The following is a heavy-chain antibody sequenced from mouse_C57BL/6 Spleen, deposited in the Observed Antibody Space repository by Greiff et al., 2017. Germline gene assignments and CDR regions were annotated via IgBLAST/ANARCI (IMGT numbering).Heavy chain of an antibody. D-gene: IGHD1-1*01. CDR1: GYAFSSSW. J-gene: IGHJ4*01. CDR3: AREDGSSYDDAMGY. V-gene: IGHV1-82*01. Sequence: VQLQESGPELVKPGASVKLSCKASGYAFSSSWMHWVKQRPGEGLEWIGRIYPGDGNTNYNGKFKGKATLTADKSSSTAYRQLSSLTSEDSAVCLCAREDGSSYDDAMGYWGQGTTVTVSS. CDR2: IYPGDGNT.